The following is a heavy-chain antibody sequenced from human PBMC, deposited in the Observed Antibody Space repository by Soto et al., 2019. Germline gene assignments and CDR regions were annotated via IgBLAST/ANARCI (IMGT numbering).Heavy chain of an antibody. Sequence: GGSLRLSCTASGFTFGDYAMSWFRQAPGKGLEWVGFIRGKAYGGTTEYAASVKGRFTISRDDSKSIAYLQMNSLKTEDTAVYYCTRGKSFLTMVRGVIISPYYGMDVWGQGTTVTVSS. CDR2: IRGKAYGGTT. CDR3: TRGKSFLTMVRGVIISPYYGMDV. V-gene: IGHV3-49*03. D-gene: IGHD3-10*01. CDR1: GFTFGDYA. J-gene: IGHJ6*02.